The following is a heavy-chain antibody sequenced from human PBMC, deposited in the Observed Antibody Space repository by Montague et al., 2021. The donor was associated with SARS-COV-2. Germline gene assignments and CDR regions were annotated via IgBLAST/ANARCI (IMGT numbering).Heavy chain of an antibody. CDR2: IYYSGST. CDR1: GGSISSSSYY. J-gene: IGHJ4*02. Sequence: SETLSLTCTVSGGSISSSSYYWGWIRQPPGKGLEWIGSIYYSGSTYYNPSLKSRVTISVDTSKNQFSLKLSSVTAADTAVYYCARSTYCSGGSCERALLNXWGQGTLVTVSS. V-gene: IGHV4-39*01. D-gene: IGHD2-15*01. CDR3: ARSTYCSGGSCERALLNX.